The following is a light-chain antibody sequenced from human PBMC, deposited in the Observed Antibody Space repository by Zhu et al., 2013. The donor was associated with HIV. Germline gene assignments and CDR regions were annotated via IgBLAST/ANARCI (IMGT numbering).Light chain of an antibody. J-gene: IGLJ2*01. V-gene: IGLV2-14*01. CDR2: EVS. Sequence: QSALTQPASVSGSPGQSITISCTRTSSDVGGYNYVSWYQQHPGKAPKLMIYEVSNRPSGVSNRFSGSKSANTASLTISGLQTDDEADYYCSSYRSKDSPYLFGGGTRLTVL. CDR1: SSDVGGYNY. CDR3: SSYRSKDSPYL.